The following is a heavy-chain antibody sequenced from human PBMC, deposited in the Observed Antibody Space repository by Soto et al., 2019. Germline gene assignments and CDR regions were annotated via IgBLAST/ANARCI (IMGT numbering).Heavy chain of an antibody. V-gene: IGHV4-39*01. CDR3: ARRIGSSSGYYFAY. J-gene: IGHJ4*02. CDR2: IYYSGST. D-gene: IGHD6-6*01. Sequence: SETLSLTCTVSGGSITSSNYYWGWFRQPPGKGLEWIGSIYYSGSTYYNPSLKSRVTISVETSKNQLSLRLGSVTAADTAVYYCARRIGSSSGYYFAYWGQGTLVTVSS. CDR1: GGSITSSNYY.